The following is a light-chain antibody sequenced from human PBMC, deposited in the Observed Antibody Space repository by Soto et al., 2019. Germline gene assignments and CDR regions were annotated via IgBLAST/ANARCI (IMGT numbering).Light chain of an antibody. J-gene: IGKJ1*01. V-gene: IGKV1-8*01. Sequence: AIRMTQSPSSLSASTGDRVTITCRASQGISSYLAWYQQKPGKAPKLLIYDASSLESGVPSRFSGSGSGTEFTLTISSLQPDDFASYYCQHYNSYSWTFGQGTKVDIK. CDR1: QGISSY. CDR3: QHYNSYSWT. CDR2: DAS.